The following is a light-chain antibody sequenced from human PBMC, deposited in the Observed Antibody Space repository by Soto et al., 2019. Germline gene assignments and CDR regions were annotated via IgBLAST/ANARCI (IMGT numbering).Light chain of an antibody. CDR2: AAS. J-gene: IGKJ2*01. V-gene: IGKV1-9*01. CDR3: QQLNSYPL. Sequence: IQLTHSPSSLSASVGDRVTITCRASQGISSYLAWYQQKPGKAPKLLIYAASTLQSGVPSRFSGSGSGTDFTLTISSLQHEDFATYYCQQLNSYPLFGQGTKLEIK. CDR1: QGISSY.